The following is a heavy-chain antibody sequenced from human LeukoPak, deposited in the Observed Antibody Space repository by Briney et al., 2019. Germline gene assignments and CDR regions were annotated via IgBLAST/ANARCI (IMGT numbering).Heavy chain of an antibody. V-gene: IGHV4-38-2*02. Sequence: SETLSLTCTVSGYSISSGYYWGWIRQPPGKGLEWIGSIYHSGSTYYNPSLKSRVTISVDTSKDQFSLKLSSVTAADTAVYYCARLPQGSGYYYFDYWGQGTLVTVSS. CDR1: GYSISSGYY. CDR3: ARLPQGSGYYYFDY. J-gene: IGHJ4*02. D-gene: IGHD3-22*01. CDR2: IYHSGST.